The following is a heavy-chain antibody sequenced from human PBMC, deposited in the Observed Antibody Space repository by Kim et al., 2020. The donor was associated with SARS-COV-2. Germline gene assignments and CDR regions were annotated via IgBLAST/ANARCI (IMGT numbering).Heavy chain of an antibody. D-gene: IGHD2-15*01. CDR2: ISYDGSNK. CDR1: GFTFSSYA. CDR3: ARGTPPFDY. Sequence: GGSLRLSCTASGFTFSSYAMHWVRQAPGKGLEWEAVISYDGSNKYYADSVKGRFTISRDNSKNTLYLQMNSLRAEDTAVYYCARGTPPFDYWGQGTLVTV. J-gene: IGHJ4*02. V-gene: IGHV3-30*04.